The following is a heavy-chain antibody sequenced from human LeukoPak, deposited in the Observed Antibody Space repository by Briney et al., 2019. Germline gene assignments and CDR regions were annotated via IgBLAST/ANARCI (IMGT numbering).Heavy chain of an antibody. CDR2: MDHDGRTI. J-gene: IGHJ5*02. CDR1: GFTFSSFW. V-gene: IGHV3-74*01. CDR3: INDLCGRGDQ. Sequence: GGSLGLSCAASGFTFSSFWTHWVPQAPGKGLEWVSRMDHDGRTIDYADSVKGRFTISRDNAKDTLYLQMSSLRDEDTAVYYCINDLCGRGDQWGRGTLVTVSS. D-gene: IGHD1-1*01.